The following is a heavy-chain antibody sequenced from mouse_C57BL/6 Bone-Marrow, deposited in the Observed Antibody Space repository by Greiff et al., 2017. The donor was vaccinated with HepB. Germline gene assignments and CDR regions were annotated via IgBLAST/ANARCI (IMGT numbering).Heavy chain of an antibody. J-gene: IGHJ3*01. V-gene: IGHV1-81*01. CDR1: GYTFTSYG. CDR3: ARPDYFSWFAY. D-gene: IGHD1-1*01. CDR2: IYPRSGNT. Sequence: QVQLQQSGAELARPGASVKLSCKASGYTFTSYGISWVKQRTGQGLEWIGEIYPRSGNTYYNEKFKGKATLTADKSSSTAYMELRSLTSEDSAVYFCARPDYFSWFAYWGQGTPVTVSA.